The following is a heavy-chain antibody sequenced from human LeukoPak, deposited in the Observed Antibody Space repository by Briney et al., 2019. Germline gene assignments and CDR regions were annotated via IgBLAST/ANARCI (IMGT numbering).Heavy chain of an antibody. CDR3: ATLGFPPENLWFGDPGFTDY. Sequence: ASVKVSCKASGGTFSSYAISWVRQAPGQGLEWMGRIIPILGIANYAQKFQGRVTITADKSTSTAYMELSSLRSEDTAVYYCATLGFPPENLWFGDPGFTDYWGQGTLVTVSS. CDR2: IIPILGIA. J-gene: IGHJ4*02. D-gene: IGHD3-10*01. CDR1: GGTFSSYA. V-gene: IGHV1-69*04.